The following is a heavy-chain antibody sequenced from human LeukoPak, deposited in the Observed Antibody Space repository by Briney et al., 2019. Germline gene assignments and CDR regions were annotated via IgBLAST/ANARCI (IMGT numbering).Heavy chain of an antibody. CDR3: ARDPTDFWSGYYTAYYFDY. CDR2: IKQDGSEK. CDR1: GFTFSSYW. J-gene: IGHJ4*02. Sequence: GGSLRLSCAASGFTFSSYWMSWVRQAPGKGLEWVANIKQDGSEKYYVDSVKGRFTISRDNAKNSLYLQMNSLRAEDTAVYYCARDPTDFWSGYYTAYYFDYWGQGTLVTVSS. V-gene: IGHV3-7*01. D-gene: IGHD3-3*01.